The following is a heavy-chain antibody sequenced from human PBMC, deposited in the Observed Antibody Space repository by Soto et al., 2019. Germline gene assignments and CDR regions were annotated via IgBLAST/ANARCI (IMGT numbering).Heavy chain of an antibody. Sequence: PSETLALTCAVSGYFISTGYYCAWIRQSSGKGLEWIGSTHYSGTTYYNTSLKSRVTISVDTSKNQFSLKLTSVTAADTAVYLCARGYSGNYFDLWGQGTLVTVSS. CDR3: ARGYSGNYFDL. J-gene: IGHJ4*02. CDR1: GYFISTGYY. CDR2: THYSGTT. V-gene: IGHV4-38-2*01. D-gene: IGHD1-26*01.